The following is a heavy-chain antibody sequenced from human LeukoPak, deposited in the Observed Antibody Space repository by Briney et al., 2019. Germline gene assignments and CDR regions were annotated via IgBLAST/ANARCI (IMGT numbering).Heavy chain of an antibody. CDR3: ARGLVLTYYYFES. V-gene: IGHV3-66*01. D-gene: IGHD2-8*02. CDR2: ISGGGGT. J-gene: IGHJ4*02. CDR1: GFTVSSNY. Sequence: PGGSLRLSCAASGFTVSSNYMTWVRQAPGKGLEWVSVISGGGGTYYADSVKGRFTISRDNSKNTSYLQMNSLRAEDTAVYYCARGLVLTYYYFESWGQGTLVTVSS.